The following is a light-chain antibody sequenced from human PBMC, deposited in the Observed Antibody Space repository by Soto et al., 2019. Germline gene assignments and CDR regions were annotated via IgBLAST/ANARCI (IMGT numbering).Light chain of an antibody. J-gene: IGKJ2*01. V-gene: IGKV1-9*01. CDR1: QAISSS. Sequence: DIQLTQSPSFLSASVGDRVTITCRASQAISSSLAWYQHNPGKAPKLLIYAASTLQNGVPSSFSGSGSGTECTLTICSLQREDLATYCCQHVNDYRYTFGQGTKVEIK. CDR3: QHVNDYRYT. CDR2: AAS.